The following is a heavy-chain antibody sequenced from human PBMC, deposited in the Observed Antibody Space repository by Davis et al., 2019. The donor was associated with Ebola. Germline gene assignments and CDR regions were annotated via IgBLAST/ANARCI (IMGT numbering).Heavy chain of an antibody. CDR1: GYTFTSYA. J-gene: IGHJ6*02. CDR3: ARGPYGMDV. Sequence: SVKVSCKASGYTFTSYAMHWVRQAPGQRLEWMGRNIPILGIANYAQKFQGRVTITADKSTSTAYTELSRLISEDTAVYYCARGPYGMDVWGQGTTVTVSS. CDR2: NIPILGIA. V-gene: IGHV1-69*04.